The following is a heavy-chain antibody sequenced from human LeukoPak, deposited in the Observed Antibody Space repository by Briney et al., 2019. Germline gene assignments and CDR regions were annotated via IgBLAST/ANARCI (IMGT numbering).Heavy chain of an antibody. CDR1: GFTFGDYA. D-gene: IGHD2-21*01. V-gene: IGHV3-49*04. Sequence: GGSLRLSCTASGFTFGDYAMSWVRQAPGKGLEWVGFIRSKAYGGTTEYAASVKGRFTISRDDSRSIAYLQMNSLKTEDTAVYYCTRGHGSDSSGNYWGQGTLVTVSS. CDR3: TRGHGSDSSGNY. J-gene: IGHJ4*02. CDR2: IRSKAYGGTT.